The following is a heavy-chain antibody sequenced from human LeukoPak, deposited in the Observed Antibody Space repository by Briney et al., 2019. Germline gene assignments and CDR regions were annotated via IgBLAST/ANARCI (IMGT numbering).Heavy chain of an antibody. Sequence: PSETLSLTCTVSGGSISSYYWSWIRQPPGKRLEWIGYIYYSGSTNYNPSLKSRVTISVDTSKNQFPLKLSSVTAADTAVYYCARYSSGWYGNWFDPWGQGTLVTVSS. CDR3: ARYSSGWYGNWFDP. CDR1: GGSISSYY. D-gene: IGHD6-19*01. V-gene: IGHV4-59*01. CDR2: IYYSGST. J-gene: IGHJ5*02.